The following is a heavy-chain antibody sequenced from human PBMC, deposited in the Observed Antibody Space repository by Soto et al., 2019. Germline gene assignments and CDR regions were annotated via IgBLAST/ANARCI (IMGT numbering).Heavy chain of an antibody. CDR3: ARDPIYDYGDYRFDP. J-gene: IGHJ5*02. CDR1: GYTFTSYG. D-gene: IGHD4-17*01. CDR2: ISAYNGNT. Sequence: ASVKVSCKASGYTFTSYGISWVRQAPGQGLEWVGWISAYNGNTNYAQKLQGRVTMTTDTSTSTAYMELRSLRSDDTAVYYCARDPIYDYGDYRFDPWRQATLVTVSS. V-gene: IGHV1-18*01.